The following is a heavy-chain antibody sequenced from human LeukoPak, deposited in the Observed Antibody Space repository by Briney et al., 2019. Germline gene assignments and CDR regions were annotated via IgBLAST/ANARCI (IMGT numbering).Heavy chain of an antibody. J-gene: IGHJ4*02. D-gene: IGHD4-17*01. Sequence: PSETLSLTCTVSGGSISSYYWSWIRQPPGKGLEWIGYLYYSGSTNYNPSLKSRVTISVDTSKNQFSLKLSSVTAADTAVYYCARGYTVTSDPAFDYWGQGTLVTVSS. CDR3: ARGYTVTSDPAFDY. V-gene: IGHV4-59*01. CDR1: GGSISSYY. CDR2: LYYSGST.